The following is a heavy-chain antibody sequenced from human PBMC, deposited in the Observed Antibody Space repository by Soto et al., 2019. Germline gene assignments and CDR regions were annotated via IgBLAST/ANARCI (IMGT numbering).Heavy chain of an antibody. D-gene: IGHD6-19*01. V-gene: IGHV3-23*01. CDR1: GFTFSSYA. CDR3: AKDIEQWLVHDIFDY. CDR2: ISGSGGST. Sequence: EVQLLESGGGLVQPGGSLRLSCAASGFTFSSYAMSWVRQAPGKGLEWVSAISGSGGSTYYADSVKGRFTISRDNSKNTLYLQMNSQRAEDTAVYYCAKDIEQWLVHDIFDYWGQGTLVTVSS. J-gene: IGHJ4*02.